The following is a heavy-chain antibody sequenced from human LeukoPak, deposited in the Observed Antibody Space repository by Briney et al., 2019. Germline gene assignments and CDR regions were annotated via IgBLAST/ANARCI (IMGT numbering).Heavy chain of an antibody. CDR2: IIPIFGTA. CDR3: ARTLCSSTSCYTSPLDY. J-gene: IGHJ4*02. D-gene: IGHD2-2*02. CDR1: GGTFSSYA. Sequence: GASVKVSCKASGGTFSSYAISWVRQTPGQGLEWMGGIIPIFGTANYAQKFQGRVTITADESTSTAYMELSSLRSEDTAVYYCARTLCSSTSCYTSPLDYWGQGTLVTVSS. V-gene: IGHV1-69*13.